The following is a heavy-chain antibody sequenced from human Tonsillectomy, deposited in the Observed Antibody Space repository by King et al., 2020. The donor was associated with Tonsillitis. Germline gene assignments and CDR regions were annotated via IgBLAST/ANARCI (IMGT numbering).Heavy chain of an antibody. J-gene: IGHJ4*02. Sequence: VQLVESGGGLVQPGGSLRLSCAASGFTFCSYAMSWVRQAPGKGREGVSAFSGRGGSPFSADSVTGRVTCSRDNSKNTLYLQMNSLRAEDTAVYYCAKSAGTSCYLHVDYWGQGTLVTVSS. CDR1: GFTFCSYA. CDR3: AKSAGTSCYLHVDY. D-gene: IGHD2-2*01. CDR2: FSGRGGSP. V-gene: IGHV3-23*04.